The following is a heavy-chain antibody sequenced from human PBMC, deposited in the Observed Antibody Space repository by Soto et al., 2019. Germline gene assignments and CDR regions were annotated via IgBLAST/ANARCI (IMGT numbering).Heavy chain of an antibody. D-gene: IGHD4-17*01. CDR2: ISYDGSNK. Sequence: QPGGSLRLSCAASGFTFSSYAMHWVRQAPGKGLEWVAVISYDGSNKYYADSVKGRFTISRDNSKNTLYLQMNSLRAEDTAVYYCARDEGTVAYYYYGMDVWGQGTTVTVSS. CDR3: ARDEGTVAYYYYGMDV. CDR1: GFTFSSYA. J-gene: IGHJ6*02. V-gene: IGHV3-30-3*01.